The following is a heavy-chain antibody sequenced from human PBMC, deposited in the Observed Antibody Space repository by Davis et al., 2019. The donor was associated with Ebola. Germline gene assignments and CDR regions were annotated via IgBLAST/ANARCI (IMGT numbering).Heavy chain of an antibody. CDR2: INHSGST. D-gene: IGHD2-15*01. V-gene: IGHV4-34*01. CDR1: GGSFSGYY. J-gene: IGHJ4*02. CDR3: ARVFHACSGGSCPQLQYYFDY. Sequence: PSETLSLTCAVYGGSFSGYYWSWIRQPPGKGLEWIGEINHSGSTNYNPSLKSRVTISVDTSKNQFSLKLSSVTAADTAVYYCARVFHACSGGSCPQLQYYFDYWGQGTLVTVSS.